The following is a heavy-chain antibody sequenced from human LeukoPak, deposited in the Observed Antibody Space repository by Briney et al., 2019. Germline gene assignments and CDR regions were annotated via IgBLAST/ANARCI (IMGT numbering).Heavy chain of an antibody. J-gene: IGHJ6*03. CDR1: GFRFNKYW. CDR2: IKEDGSEK. CDR3: ARVRLGYCSGGSCSRGGTPMDV. V-gene: IGHV3-7*01. Sequence: GGSLRLSCAAAGFRFNKYWMSWVRQTTGKGLECVAKIKEDGSEKHYVDSVKGRFTISRDNSKNTLYLQMNSLRAEDTALYYCARVRLGYCSGGSCSRGGTPMDVWGKGTTVTISS. D-gene: IGHD2-15*01.